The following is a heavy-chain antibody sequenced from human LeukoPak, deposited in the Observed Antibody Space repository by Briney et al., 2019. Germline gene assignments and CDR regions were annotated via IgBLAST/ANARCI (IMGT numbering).Heavy chain of an antibody. Sequence: SETLSLTCTVSGGSISSSSYYWGWIRQPPGKGLEWIGSIYYSGSTYYDPSLKSRVTISVDTSKNQFSLKLSPVTAADTAVYYCARDLRYSSSWYGGNYYMDVWGKGTTVTVSS. J-gene: IGHJ6*03. CDR3: ARDLRYSSSWYGGNYYMDV. CDR1: GGSISSSSYY. V-gene: IGHV4-39*07. CDR2: IYYSGST. D-gene: IGHD6-13*01.